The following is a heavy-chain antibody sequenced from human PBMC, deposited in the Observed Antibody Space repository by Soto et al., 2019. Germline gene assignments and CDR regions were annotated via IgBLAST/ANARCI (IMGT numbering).Heavy chain of an antibody. CDR3: SGVKDHLVRWFDP. CDR1: GYTFTTYW. Sequence: GESLKISCKGSGYTFTTYWIGWVRQMPGKGLEWMGIIYPDDSDTRYSPSFQGQVTISVDKSINTVYLQWSSLKASDTAMYYCSGVKDHLVRWFDPWGQGTLVTVSS. V-gene: IGHV5-51*01. CDR2: IYPDDSDT. D-gene: IGHD2-2*01. J-gene: IGHJ5*02.